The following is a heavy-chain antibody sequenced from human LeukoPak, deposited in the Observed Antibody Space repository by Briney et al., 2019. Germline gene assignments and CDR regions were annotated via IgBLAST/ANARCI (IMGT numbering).Heavy chain of an antibody. CDR3: ARAEVEMATIFFDY. CDR2: ISSSSSYI. V-gene: IGHV3-21*01. D-gene: IGHD5-24*01. J-gene: IGHJ4*02. CDR1: GFTFSSYS. Sequence: GGSLGLSCAASGFTFSSYSMNWVRQAPGKGLEGVSSISSSSSYIYYADSVKGRFTISRDNAKNSLYLQMNSLRAEDTAVYYCARAEVEMATIFFDYWGQGTLVTVSS.